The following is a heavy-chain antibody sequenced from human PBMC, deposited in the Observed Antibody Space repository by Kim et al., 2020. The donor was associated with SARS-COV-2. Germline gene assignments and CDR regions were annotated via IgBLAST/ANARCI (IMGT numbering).Heavy chain of an antibody. J-gene: IGHJ6*02. Sequence: GESLKISCEGSGYNFTNYWIGWVRRMPGKGLEWMGIIYPADSDIRCSPSFQGQVTISVDKSITTAYLQWRSLKASDTAMYYCARLWRGSKYSSSGGLDVWGQGTTVSVSS. V-gene: IGHV5-51*01. CDR1: GYNFTNYW. CDR3: ARLWRGSKYSSSGGLDV. CDR2: IYPADSDI. D-gene: IGHD6-6*01.